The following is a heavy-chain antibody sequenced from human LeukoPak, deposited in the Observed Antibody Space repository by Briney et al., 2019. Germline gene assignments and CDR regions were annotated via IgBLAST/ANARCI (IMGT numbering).Heavy chain of an antibody. CDR3: ARNLNSEPMIPY. CDR1: GFTFSSYS. J-gene: IGHJ4*02. Sequence: GGSLRLSCAASGFTFSSYSMNWVRQAPGKGLEWVSSISSSSSYIYYADSVKGRFTISRDNAKNSLYLQMNSLRAEDTAVYYCARNLNSEPMIPYWGQEPLVTVSS. D-gene: IGHD3-22*01. CDR2: ISSSSSYI. V-gene: IGHV3-21*01.